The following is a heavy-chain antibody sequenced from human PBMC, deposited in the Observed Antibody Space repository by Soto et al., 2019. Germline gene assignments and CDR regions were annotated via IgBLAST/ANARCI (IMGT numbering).Heavy chain of an antibody. D-gene: IGHD6-19*01. Sequence: QVQLQESGPGLIEPSQTLTLTCTVSGGFISSGGYYWNWIRQHPGKGLEWIGYTYYSGNTYYNPSLNSRVTISADTSKSQFSLKLSSVTAADTAVYYCARLSSSGWPIEYWGQGTLVTVSS. CDR1: GGFISSGGYY. CDR3: ARLSSSGWPIEY. CDR2: TYYSGNT. J-gene: IGHJ4*02. V-gene: IGHV4-31*03.